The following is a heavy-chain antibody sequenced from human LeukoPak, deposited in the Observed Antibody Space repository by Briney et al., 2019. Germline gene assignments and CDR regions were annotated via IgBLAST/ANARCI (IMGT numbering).Heavy chain of an antibody. CDR3: ARDFLHSSTSRPFDY. J-gene: IGHJ4*02. D-gene: IGHD2-2*01. Sequence: GGSLRLSCAASGFTFGAYTMNWVRQAPGKGLEWVSCIFSRSESIFYVDSVKGRFTISRDNAKNSLYLQMDSLRAEDTAVYYCARDFLHSSTSRPFDYWGQGTLVTVSS. V-gene: IGHV3-21*01. CDR2: IFSRSESI. CDR1: GFTFGAYT.